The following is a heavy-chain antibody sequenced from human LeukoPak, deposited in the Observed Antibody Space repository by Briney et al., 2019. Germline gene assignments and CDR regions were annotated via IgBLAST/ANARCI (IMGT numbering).Heavy chain of an antibody. V-gene: IGHV3-23*01. CDR1: GFTFGSYA. J-gene: IGHJ4*02. Sequence: GGSLRLSCAASGFTFGSYAMSWVRQAPGKGLEWVSAISGSGGSTYYADSVKGRFTISRDNSKNTLYLQMNSLRAEDTAVYYCAKCGLSVLRFLEWANFDYWGQGTLVTVSS. D-gene: IGHD3-3*01. CDR2: ISGSGGST. CDR3: AKCGLSVLRFLEWANFDY.